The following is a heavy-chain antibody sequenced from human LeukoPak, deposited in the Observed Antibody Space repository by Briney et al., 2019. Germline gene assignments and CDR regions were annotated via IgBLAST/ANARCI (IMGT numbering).Heavy chain of an antibody. Sequence: PSETLSLTCAVSGGSISSSNWWSWVRQPPGKGLEWIGEIYHSGSTNYNPSLKSRVTISVDKSKNQFSLKLSSVTAADTAVYYCARDGGGSTRGAFDIWGQGTMVTVSS. CDR1: GGSISSSNW. CDR2: IYHSGST. V-gene: IGHV4-4*02. CDR3: ARDGGGSTRGAFDI. J-gene: IGHJ3*02. D-gene: IGHD2-15*01.